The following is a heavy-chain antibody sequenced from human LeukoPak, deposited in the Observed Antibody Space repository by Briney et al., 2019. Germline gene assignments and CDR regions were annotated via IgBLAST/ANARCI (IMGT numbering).Heavy chain of an antibody. CDR1: GYTFIGYY. CDR2: VNPNTGDT. D-gene: IGHD6-19*01. Sequence: ASVKVSCKASGYTFIGYYIHWVRQAPGQGLEWMGWVNPNTGDTRYAQKFQGRVTMTRDTSVSTAYMELTSLRSDDTAVYYCARLMYSSGWYGGDYWGQGALVTVSS. CDR3: ARLMYSSGWYGGDY. V-gene: IGHV1-2*02. J-gene: IGHJ4*02.